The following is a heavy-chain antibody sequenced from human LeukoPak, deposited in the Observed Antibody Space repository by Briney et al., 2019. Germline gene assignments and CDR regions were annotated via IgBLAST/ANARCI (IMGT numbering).Heavy chain of an antibody. CDR2: IYHGGST. Sequence: KTSETLSLTCTVSDYSINSGYYWDWIRQPPGKGLEWIGTIYHGGSTYYNPFPKSRVTISVDTSKNQFSLKLSSVTAADTAVYYCARHGLLDIVVVPAAPKPAFDIWGQGTMVTVSS. CDR1: DYSINSGYY. CDR3: ARHGLLDIVVVPAAPKPAFDI. V-gene: IGHV4-38-2*02. J-gene: IGHJ3*02. D-gene: IGHD2-2*03.